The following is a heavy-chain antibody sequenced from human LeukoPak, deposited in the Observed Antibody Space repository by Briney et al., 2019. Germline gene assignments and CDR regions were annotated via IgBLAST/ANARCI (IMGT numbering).Heavy chain of an antibody. CDR3: ARWGSLNVDY. CDR1: GFTFSSHW. Sequence: GGSLRLSCVASGFTFSSHWMHWVRQGPGKGLVWVSRIKSDGRSTNYADSVKGRFTISRDNAKNTLYLQMNSLRAEDTAVYYCARWGSLNVDYWGQGTLVTVSS. D-gene: IGHD3-16*01. V-gene: IGHV3-74*01. J-gene: IGHJ4*02. CDR2: IKSDGRST.